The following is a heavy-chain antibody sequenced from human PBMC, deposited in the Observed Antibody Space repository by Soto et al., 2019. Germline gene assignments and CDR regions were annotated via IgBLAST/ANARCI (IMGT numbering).Heavy chain of an antibody. CDR3: RQENLWSEYYFDY. J-gene: IGHJ4*02. Sequence: SETLSATCTVSGGSISSYYWSWIREPAGKGLEWIGRIYTSGSTNYNPSLKSRVTMSVDTSKNQFSLKLSSVTAADTAVYYCRQENLWSEYYFDYWGQGTLVTVSS. D-gene: IGHD3-10*02. CDR2: IYTSGST. CDR1: GGSISSYY. V-gene: IGHV4-4*07.